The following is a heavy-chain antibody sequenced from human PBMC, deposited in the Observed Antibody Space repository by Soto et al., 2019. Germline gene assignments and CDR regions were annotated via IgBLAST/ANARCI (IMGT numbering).Heavy chain of an antibody. Sequence: GGSLRLSCAASGFTFSSYWMHWVRQAPGKGLVWVSRINSDGSSESYADSVKGRFTISRDNAKNTLYLQMNSLRAEDTAVYYCASSPAPTEVYGDYVDYWGQGTLVTVSS. CDR2: INSDGSSE. D-gene: IGHD4-17*01. V-gene: IGHV3-74*01. CDR1: GFTFSSYW. J-gene: IGHJ4*02. CDR3: ASSPAPTEVYGDYVDY.